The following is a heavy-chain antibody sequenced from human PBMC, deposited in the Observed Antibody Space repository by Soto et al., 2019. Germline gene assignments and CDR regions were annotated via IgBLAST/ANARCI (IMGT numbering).Heavy chain of an antibody. CDR2: IKSKTDGGTT. CDR3: TTTSGSYSDDYYYGMDV. D-gene: IGHD1-26*01. CDR1: GFTFSNAW. V-gene: IGHV3-15*07. Sequence: PVGSLRLSCAASGFTFSNAWMNWVRQAPGKGLEWVGRIKSKTDGGTTDYAAPVKGRFTISRDDSKNTLYLQMNSLKTEDTAVYYCTTTSGSYSDDYYYGMDVWGQGTTVTVSS. J-gene: IGHJ6*02.